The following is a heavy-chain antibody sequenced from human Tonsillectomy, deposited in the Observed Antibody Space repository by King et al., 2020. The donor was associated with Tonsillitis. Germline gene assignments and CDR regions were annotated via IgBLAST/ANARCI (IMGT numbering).Heavy chain of an antibody. J-gene: IGHJ4*02. D-gene: IGHD3-22*01. CDR3: CRGYHYDSSHFYLPVYDY. Sequence: VQLVQSGGGLVQPGRSLRLSCTASGFTFGDYGISWVRQAPGKGLEWVGFIRGKPYAGTIEYAASVKGRFTISRDDSKSVAYLQMNSLKTEDTALYYCCRGYHYDSSHFYLPVYDYWGQGTLVTVSS. CDR2: IRGKPYAGTI. V-gene: IGHV3-49*04. CDR1: GFTFGDYG.